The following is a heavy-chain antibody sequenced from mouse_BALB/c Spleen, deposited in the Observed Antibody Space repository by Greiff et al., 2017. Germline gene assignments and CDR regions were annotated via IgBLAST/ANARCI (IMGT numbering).Heavy chain of an antibody. D-gene: IGHD1-1*01. CDR3: ARGYGSSCDGFAY. J-gene: IGHJ3*01. CDR1: GFTFSSYA. CDR2: ISSGGST. Sequence: VQLKESGGGLVKPGGSLKLSCAASGFTFSSYAMSWVRQTPEKRLEWVASISSGGSTYYPDSVKGRFTISRDNARNILYLQMSSLRSEDTAMYYCARGYGSSCDGFAYWGQGTLVTVSA. V-gene: IGHV5-6-5*01.